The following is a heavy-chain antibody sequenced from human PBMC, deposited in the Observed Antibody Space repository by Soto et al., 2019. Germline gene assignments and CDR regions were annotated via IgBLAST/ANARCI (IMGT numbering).Heavy chain of an antibody. J-gene: IGHJ6*02. CDR2: ISAYNGNT. Sequence: QVQLVQSGAEVKKPGASVKVSCKASGYTFTSYGISWVRQAPGQGLEWMGWISAYNGNTNYAQKLQGRVTMTTDTSTSTAYMELRSLRSDDTAVYYCARDWGLVRITMVRGAPHGMDVWGQGTTVTVSS. CDR1: GYTFTSYG. D-gene: IGHD3-10*01. V-gene: IGHV1-18*01. CDR3: ARDWGLVRITMVRGAPHGMDV.